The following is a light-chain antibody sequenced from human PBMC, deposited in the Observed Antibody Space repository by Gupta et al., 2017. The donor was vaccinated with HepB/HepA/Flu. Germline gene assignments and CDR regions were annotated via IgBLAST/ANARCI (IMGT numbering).Light chain of an antibody. CDR1: QSIGSW. CDR3: QNYRT. J-gene: IGKJ1*01. Sequence: DIQMTQSPSTLSASVGDRVTITCRASQSIGSWLAWYQQKAGKAPKLLIYKASSLESGVPSRFSGSGSGTEFSLTISSLQPDDSASYYCQNYRTFGQGTKVEIK. V-gene: IGKV1-5*03. CDR2: KAS.